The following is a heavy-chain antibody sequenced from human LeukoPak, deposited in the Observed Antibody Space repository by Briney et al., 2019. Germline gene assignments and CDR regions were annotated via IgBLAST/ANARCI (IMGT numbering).Heavy chain of an antibody. CDR2: FDPEDGET. D-gene: IGHD1-7*01. CDR1: GYTLTELS. Sequence: GASVKVSCKVSGYTLTELSMHWVRQAPGKGLEWMGGFDPEDGETIYAQKFHGRVTMTEDTSIDTAYMELSSLRSEDAAVYYCATINRNYGIGFFDYWGQGTLVTVSS. V-gene: IGHV1-24*01. CDR3: ATINRNYGIGFFDY. J-gene: IGHJ4*02.